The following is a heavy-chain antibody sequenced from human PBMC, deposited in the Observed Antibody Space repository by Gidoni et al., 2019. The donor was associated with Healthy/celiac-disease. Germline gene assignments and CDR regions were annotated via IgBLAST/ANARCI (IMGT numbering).Heavy chain of an antibody. CDR1: GFPFGVYA. CDR2: IRSKAYGGTK. V-gene: IGHV3-49*03. J-gene: IGHJ4*02. Sequence: EVQLVESGGGLVQPGRSLRLSCTASGFPFGVYAMSWFRQAPGKGLEWVGFIRSKAYGGTKEYAASVKGRFTISRDDSKSIAYLKMNSLKTEDTAVYYCTRVDSGSYLKEYYLDYWGQGTRVTVSS. CDR3: TRVDSGSYLKEYYLDY. D-gene: IGHD1-26*01.